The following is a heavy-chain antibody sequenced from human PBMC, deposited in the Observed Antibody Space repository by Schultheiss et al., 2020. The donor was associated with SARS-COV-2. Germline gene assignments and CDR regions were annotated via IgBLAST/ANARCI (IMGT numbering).Heavy chain of an antibody. CDR2: IWFDVNNK. CDR1: GFTFSNFD. J-gene: IGHJ6*02. V-gene: IGHV3-33*01. CDR3: ARKSLDYYHAMDV. D-gene: IGHD6-6*01. Sequence: GESLKISCAASGFTFSNFDMHWVRQAPGKGLEWVAIIWFDVNNKYYADSVKGRFTISRDNSKNTLFLHMNSLRAEDTAVYYCARKSLDYYHAMDVWGQGTTVTVSS.